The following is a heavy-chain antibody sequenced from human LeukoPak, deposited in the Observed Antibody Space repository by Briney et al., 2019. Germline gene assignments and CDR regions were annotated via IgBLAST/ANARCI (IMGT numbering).Heavy chain of an antibody. D-gene: IGHD2-8*01. CDR3: AKVSGLCVNGVCYGQPFDY. V-gene: IGHV3-9*01. CDR1: GFTFDDYA. CDR2: ISWNSGSI. Sequence: GGSLRLSCAASGFTFDDYAMHWVRQAPGKGLEWVSGISWNSGSIGYADSVKGRFTISRDNSKNTLYLQMNSLRAEDTAVYYCAKVSGLCVNGVCYGQPFDYWGQGTLVTVSS. J-gene: IGHJ4*02.